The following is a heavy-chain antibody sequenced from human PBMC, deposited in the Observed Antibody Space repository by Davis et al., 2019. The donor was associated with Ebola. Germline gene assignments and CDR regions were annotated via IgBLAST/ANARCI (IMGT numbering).Heavy chain of an antibody. J-gene: IGHJ4*02. CDR3: AKDGRYSGYRMDY. D-gene: IGHD5-12*01. Sequence: GGSLRLSCSVSGFMFSSYAMHWVRQAPGKGLEWVSAISGSGGSTYYADSVKGRFTISRDNSKNTLYLQMNSLRAEDTAVYYCAKDGRYSGYRMDYWGQGTLVTVSS. CDR2: ISGSGGST. V-gene: IGHV3-23*01. CDR1: GFMFSSYA.